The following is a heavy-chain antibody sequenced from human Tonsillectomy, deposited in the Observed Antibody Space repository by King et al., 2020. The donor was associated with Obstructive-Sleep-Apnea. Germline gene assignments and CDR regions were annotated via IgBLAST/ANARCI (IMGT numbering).Heavy chain of an antibody. V-gene: IGHV1-2*04. CDR1: GYTFTGYY. CDR3: AREGDGYNSLYY. Sequence: VQLVESGAEVKKPGASVKVSCKASGYTFTGYYIHWVRQAPGQGLEWMGWINPNSGGTKYAQKFQGWVTMTRDTSLSTAYVELRRLKSDDTAVYYCAREGDGYNSLYYWGQGSLVTVSS. CDR2: INPNSGGT. D-gene: IGHD5-24*01. J-gene: IGHJ4*02.